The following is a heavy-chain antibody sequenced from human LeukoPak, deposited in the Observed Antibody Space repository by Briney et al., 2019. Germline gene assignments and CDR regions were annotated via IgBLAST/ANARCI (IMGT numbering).Heavy chain of an antibody. J-gene: IGHJ4*02. CDR3: AKAQEYYDSSGYFGYFDY. CDR2: ISGSGGST. Sequence: GGSLRLSCAASGFTFSSYAMSWVRQAPGKGLEWVSAISGSGGSTYYADSVKGRFTISRDNSKNTLYLQMNSLRAEDTAVYYCAKAQEYYDSSGYFGYFDYWGQGTLVTVSS. V-gene: IGHV3-23*01. CDR1: GFTFSSYA. D-gene: IGHD3-22*01.